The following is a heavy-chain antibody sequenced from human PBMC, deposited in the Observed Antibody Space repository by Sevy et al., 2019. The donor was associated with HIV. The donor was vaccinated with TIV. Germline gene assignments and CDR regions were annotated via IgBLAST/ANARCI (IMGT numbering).Heavy chain of an antibody. CDR3: AKDFTGFYGMDV. J-gene: IGHJ6*02. V-gene: IGHV3-30*18. CDR1: GLSVTNNG. D-gene: IGHD3-9*01. CDR2: ISYDGINK. Sequence: GGSLRLSCEVSGLSVTNNGMHWVRQAPGKVLEWVAVISYDGINKYSGDSVKGRFIISRDRSKNTLYLQMNILRIEDTAVYYCAKDFTGFYGMDVWGQGTTVTVSS.